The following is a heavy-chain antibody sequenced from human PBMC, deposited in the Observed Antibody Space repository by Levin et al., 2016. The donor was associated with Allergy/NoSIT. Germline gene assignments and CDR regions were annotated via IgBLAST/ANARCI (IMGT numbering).Heavy chain of an antibody. J-gene: IGHJ3*01. CDR2: LWHSGST. D-gene: IGHD2-15*01. CDR3: ARQTDETYCSGGGSCTDAFDL. V-gene: IGHV4-4*02. Sequence: SETLSLTCTLSGVSITSNNWWSWVRQTPGKGLEWIGELWHSGSTNYNPSLKSRVTISLDKSKNQFSLGLTSVTAADTAVYYCARQTDETYCSGGGSCTDAFDLWGHGTMVTVSS. CDR1: GVSITSNNW.